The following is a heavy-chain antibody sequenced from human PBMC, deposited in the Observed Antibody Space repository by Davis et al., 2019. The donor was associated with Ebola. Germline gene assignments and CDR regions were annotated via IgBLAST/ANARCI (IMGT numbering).Heavy chain of an antibody. CDR1: GYTFTGYY. Sequence: ASVKVSCKASGYTFTGYYMHWVRQAPGQGLEWMGWINPNSGGTNYAPKFQGRVTMTRDMSISTAYMELSRLRSDDTAVYYCARGWFGELLPKAGGQSKVYYYYGMDVWGQGTTVTVSS. D-gene: IGHD3-10*01. CDR3: ARGWFGELLPKAGGQSKVYYYYGMDV. J-gene: IGHJ6*02. V-gene: IGHV1-2*02. CDR2: INPNSGGT.